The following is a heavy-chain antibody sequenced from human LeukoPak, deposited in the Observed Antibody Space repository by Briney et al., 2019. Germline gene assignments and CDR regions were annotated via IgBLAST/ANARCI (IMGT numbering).Heavy chain of an antibody. CDR3: ARDLYGDCVGYFDY. V-gene: IGHV4-59*01. CDR1: GGPISSYY. CDR2: IYYSGST. D-gene: IGHD4-17*01. J-gene: IGHJ4*02. Sequence: SEPLSLTCTVSGGPISSYYWSWIRQPPGKGLEWIGYIYYSGSTNYNPSLKSRVTISVDTSKNQFSLKLSSVTAADTAVYYCARDLYGDCVGYFDYWGQGTLVTVSS.